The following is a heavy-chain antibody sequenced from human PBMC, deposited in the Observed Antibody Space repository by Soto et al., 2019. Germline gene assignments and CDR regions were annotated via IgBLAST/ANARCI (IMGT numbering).Heavy chain of an antibody. Sequence: GGSLRLSCAASGFTFSSYGMHWVRQAPGKGLEWVAVISYDGSNKYYADSVKGRFTISRDNSKNTLYLQMNSLRAEDTAVYYCAKDRRYYDSSGFFDYWGQGTLVTVSS. CDR1: GFTFSSYG. CDR3: AKDRRYYDSSGFFDY. CDR2: ISYDGSNK. J-gene: IGHJ4*02. D-gene: IGHD3-22*01. V-gene: IGHV3-30*18.